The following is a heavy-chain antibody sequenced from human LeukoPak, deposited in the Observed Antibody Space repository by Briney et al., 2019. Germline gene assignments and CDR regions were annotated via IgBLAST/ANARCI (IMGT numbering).Heavy chain of an antibody. CDR1: GYTFTGFY. Sequence: ASVKVSCKASGYTFTGFYMHWVRQAPGQGLEWMGWTNPNNGGTNYAQKFQGRVTMTRDTSISTAYMELSRLRSDDTAVYYCASGGLYTSSSWGAEDYWGQGTLVAVSS. J-gene: IGHJ4*02. CDR3: ASGGLYTSSSWGAEDY. CDR2: TNPNNGGT. V-gene: IGHV1-2*02. D-gene: IGHD6-6*01.